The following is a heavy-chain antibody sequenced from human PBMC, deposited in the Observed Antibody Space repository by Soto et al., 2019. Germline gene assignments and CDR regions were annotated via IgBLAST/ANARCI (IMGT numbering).Heavy chain of an antibody. CDR1: GGSISSGGYY. CDR2: IYYSGST. V-gene: IGHV4-31*03. CDR3: ARDLQDSRLFYGMDV. D-gene: IGHD6-13*01. Sequence: QVQLQESGPGLVKPSQTLSLTCTVSGGSISSGGYYWSWIRQHPGKGLEWIGYIYYSGSTYYNPSLKSRLTKSVDTSNNQFSLKLSSVTAADTAVYYCARDLQDSRLFYGMDVWGQGTPVTVAS. J-gene: IGHJ6*02.